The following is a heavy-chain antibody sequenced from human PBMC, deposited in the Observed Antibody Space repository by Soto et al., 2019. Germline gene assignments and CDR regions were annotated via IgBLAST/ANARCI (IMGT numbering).Heavy chain of an antibody. CDR1: GFTFSSYG. D-gene: IGHD2-15*01. V-gene: IGHV3-30*18. J-gene: IGHJ6*03. CDR2: ISYDGSNK. CDR3: AKDIGYCSGGSCYGEGYYYYYMDV. Sequence: GGSLRLSCAASGFTFSSYGMHWVRQAPGKGLEWVAVISYDGSNKNYADSVKGRFTISRDNSKNTLYLQMNSLRAEDTAVYYCAKDIGYCSGGSCYGEGYYYYYMDVWGKGTTVTVSS.